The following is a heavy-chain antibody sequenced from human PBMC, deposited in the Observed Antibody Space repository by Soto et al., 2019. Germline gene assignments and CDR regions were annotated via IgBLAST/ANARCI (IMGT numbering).Heavy chain of an antibody. Sequence: WETLSLTCTVSGGSISSHYWSWVRQAPGKGLEWIGHIYYRGSTSYNTSLRSRSTISVDTSNNQFSLKLNSVTTADTAVYYCARDGREASGMDVWGQGTKVTVSS. D-gene: IGHD1-26*01. CDR1: GGSISSHY. J-gene: IGHJ6*02. V-gene: IGHV4-59*11. CDR2: IYYRGST. CDR3: ARDGREASGMDV.